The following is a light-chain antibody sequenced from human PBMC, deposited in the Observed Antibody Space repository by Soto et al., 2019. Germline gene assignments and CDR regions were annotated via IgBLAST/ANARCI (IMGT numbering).Light chain of an antibody. Sequence: DIQMTQSPSSVSASVGDRVTITCRASQGISSWLAWYQQKPGKAPKLLIYGASSLQSGVPSRFSGSGSGTDFPPTISRLQPEDFATFYCPQGYSFPITFGQGTRLEIK. CDR2: GAS. CDR1: QGISSW. J-gene: IGKJ5*01. CDR3: PQGYSFPIT. V-gene: IGKV1-12*01.